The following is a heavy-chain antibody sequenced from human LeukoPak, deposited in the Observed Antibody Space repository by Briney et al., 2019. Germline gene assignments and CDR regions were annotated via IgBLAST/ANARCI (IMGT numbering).Heavy chain of an antibody. D-gene: IGHD3-10*01. Sequence: GGSLRLSCAASGFTFSGYSMNWVRQAPGKGLEWVSSISSSSTIYYADSVKGRFTISRDNAKNSLYLQMNSLRAEDTAVYYCARDSWFGELLYPYYYYYGMDVWGQGTTVTVSS. V-gene: IGHV3-48*01. CDR1: GFTFSGYS. CDR2: ISSSSTI. J-gene: IGHJ6*02. CDR3: ARDSWFGELLYPYYYYYGMDV.